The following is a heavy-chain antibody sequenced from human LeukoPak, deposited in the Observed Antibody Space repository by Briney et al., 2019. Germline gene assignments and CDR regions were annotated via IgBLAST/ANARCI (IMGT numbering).Heavy chain of an antibody. CDR2: IYHTGCT. CDR1: GGSISSSGFY. Sequence: SETLSLTCTVSGGSISSSGFYWDWIRQPPGKGLEYLGSIYHTGCTYHNPSLKSRVTISVDTSKNQFSLKVNSVTAADTAVYYCARHVGFITMVRGVINNNWFDPWGQGTLVTVSS. D-gene: IGHD3-10*01. J-gene: IGHJ5*02. CDR3: ARHVGFITMVRGVINNNWFDP. V-gene: IGHV4-39*01.